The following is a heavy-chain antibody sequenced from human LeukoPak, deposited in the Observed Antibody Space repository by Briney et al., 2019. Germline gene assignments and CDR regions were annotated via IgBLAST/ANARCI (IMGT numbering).Heavy chain of an antibody. Sequence: SETLSLTCSVSGGSINSFYWSWIRQPPGKGLEWIGYIYYSGSTNYNPSLKSRVTISVDTSKNQFSLKLSSVTAADTAVYYCARGYSYGHPFDYWGQGTLVTVSS. V-gene: IGHV4-59*01. J-gene: IGHJ4*02. CDR3: ARGYSYGHPFDY. CDR2: IYYSGST. D-gene: IGHD5-18*01. CDR1: GGSINSFY.